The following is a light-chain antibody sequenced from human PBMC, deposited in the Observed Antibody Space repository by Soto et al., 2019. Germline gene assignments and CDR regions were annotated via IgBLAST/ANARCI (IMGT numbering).Light chain of an antibody. J-gene: IGLJ2*01. V-gene: IGLV1-47*01. CDR2: RNN. Sequence: QSVLTQPASASGTPGQRVTISCSGGSSNIGTNYVSWYQRLPGTAPKLLIHRNNQRPSGVPDRFSGSRSGTSAPLAISGLRSEDEADYFYAAWDHSLRALVFGGGTKLTVL. CDR1: SSNIGTNY. CDR3: AAWDHSLRALV.